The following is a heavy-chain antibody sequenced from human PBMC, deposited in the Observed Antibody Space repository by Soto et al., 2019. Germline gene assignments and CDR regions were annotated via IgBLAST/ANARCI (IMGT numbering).Heavy chain of an antibody. CDR1: GFTFSSYE. D-gene: IGHD2-2*03. V-gene: IGHV3-48*03. CDR3: ARVGYCSGTSCYSYYYYGMDV. CDR2: ISSSGTTI. Sequence: GGSLRLSCAASGFTFSSYELNWVRQAPGKGLEWVSYISSSGTTIYYADSVKGRFTISRDNAKNSLYLQMNSLRAEDTAVYYCARVGYCSGTSCYSYYYYGMDVWGQGTTVTVSS. J-gene: IGHJ6*02.